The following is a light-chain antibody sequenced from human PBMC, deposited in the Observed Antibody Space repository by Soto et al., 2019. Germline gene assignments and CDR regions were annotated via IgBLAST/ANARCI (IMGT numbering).Light chain of an antibody. CDR3: QRFDSSLT. CDR2: GTS. J-gene: IGKJ1*01. Sequence: EIVLTQSPGTLSLSPGNRATLSCRASQSVSRSFLAWYQQRPGPAPRLLIYGTSRQATGITDRFSDSGYGTESTLTTSRLKTEDFTVYYCQRFDSSLTFGQVTTVEI. CDR1: QSVSRSF. V-gene: IGKV3-20*01.